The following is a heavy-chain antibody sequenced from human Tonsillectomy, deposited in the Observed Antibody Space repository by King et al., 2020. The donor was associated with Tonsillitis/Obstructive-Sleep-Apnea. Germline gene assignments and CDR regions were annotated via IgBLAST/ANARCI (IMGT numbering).Heavy chain of an antibody. CDR3: ARGYCTGGVCYYY. Sequence: VQLQQWGAGLLKPSETLSLTCAVYGGSFSGYYWSWIRQPPGKGLEWIGEINHSGSTNYNPSLKSRVTISVDTSKNQFSLKLSSVTAADTAVYYCARGYCTGGVCYYYWGPGTLVTASS. V-gene: IGHV4-34*01. CDR2: INHSGST. CDR1: GGSFSGYY. D-gene: IGHD2-8*02. J-gene: IGHJ4*02.